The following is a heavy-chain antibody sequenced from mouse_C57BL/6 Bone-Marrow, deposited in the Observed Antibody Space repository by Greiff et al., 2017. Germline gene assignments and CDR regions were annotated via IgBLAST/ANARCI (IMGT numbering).Heavy chain of an antibody. J-gene: IGHJ3*01. V-gene: IGHV14-4*01. CDR3: TWITTVVATGAY. D-gene: IGHD1-1*01. Sequence: EVKLQQSGAELVRPGASVKLSCTASGFNIKDDYMPWVKQRPEQGLEWIGWIDPENGDTEYASKFQGKATITADTSSNTAYLQLSSLTSEDTAVYYCTWITTVVATGAYWGQGTLVTVSA. CDR1: GFNIKDDY. CDR2: IDPENGDT.